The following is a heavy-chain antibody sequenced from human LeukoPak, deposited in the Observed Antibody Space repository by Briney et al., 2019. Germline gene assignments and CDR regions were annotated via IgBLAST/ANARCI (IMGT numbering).Heavy chain of an antibody. CDR3: AKHFRGSSRTSGFDY. CDR1: GFTFSSYA. Sequence: PGRSLRLSCAASGFTFSSYAMSWVRQAPGKGLEWVSAISGSGGSTYYADSVKGRFTISRDNSKNTLYLQMNSLRAEDTAVYYCAKHFRGSSRTSGFDYWGQGTLVTVSS. D-gene: IGHD6-13*01. J-gene: IGHJ4*02. CDR2: ISGSGGST. V-gene: IGHV3-23*01.